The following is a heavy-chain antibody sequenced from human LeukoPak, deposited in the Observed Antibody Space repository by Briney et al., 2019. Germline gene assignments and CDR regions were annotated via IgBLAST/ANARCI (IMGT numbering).Heavy chain of an antibody. CDR2: ISSSGSTI. CDR1: GFTFSSYW. Sequence: GGSLRLSCAASGFTFSSYWMNWVRQAPGKGLEWVSYISSSGSTIDYADSVKGRFTISRDNAKNSLYLQMNSLRADDTAVYYCARLRGYSYGYADYWGQGTLVTVSS. D-gene: IGHD5-18*01. V-gene: IGHV3-48*04. CDR3: ARLRGYSYGYADY. J-gene: IGHJ4*02.